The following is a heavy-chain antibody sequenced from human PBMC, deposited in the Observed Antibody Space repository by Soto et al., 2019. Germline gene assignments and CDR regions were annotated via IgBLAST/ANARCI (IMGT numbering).Heavy chain of an antibody. D-gene: IGHD2-21*02. V-gene: IGHV1-46*01. CDR3: AKFCGGDCRHFDA. CDR1: GYNFIAYY. J-gene: IGHJ4*01. CDR2: INPSSGAT. Sequence: QVQLVQSGAEVKKPGSSVKLSCKASGYNFIAYYMYWVRQAPGQGPEWMGMINPSSGATNYAQKFQGRITVTRDTSTSTVYMELSSLRSEDAAVYYCAKFCGGDCRHFDAWAHGTLVTVSS.